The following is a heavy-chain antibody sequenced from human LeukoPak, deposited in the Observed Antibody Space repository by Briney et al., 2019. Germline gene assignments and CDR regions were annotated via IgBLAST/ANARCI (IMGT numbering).Heavy chain of an antibody. CDR1: GFTFSSYS. V-gene: IGHV3-21*01. CDR3: ARDRLYSSSPLEDF. J-gene: IGHJ4*02. CDR2: ISSSSSYI. Sequence: PGGSLRLSCAASGFTFSSYSMNWVRQAPGKGLEWVSSISSSSSYIYYADSVKGRFTISRDNAKNLLYLQMNSLRAEDTAVYYCARDRLYSSSPLEDFWDQGTLVTVSS. D-gene: IGHD6-6*01.